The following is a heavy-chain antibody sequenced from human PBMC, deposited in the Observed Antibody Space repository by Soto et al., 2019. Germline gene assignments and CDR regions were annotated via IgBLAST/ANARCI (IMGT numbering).Heavy chain of an antibody. CDR3: TTAHVLLWFGELPYFDY. D-gene: IGHD3-10*01. CDR2: IKSKTDGGTT. CDR1: GFTFSNAW. J-gene: IGHJ4*02. V-gene: IGHV3-15*01. Sequence: EVQLVESGGGLVKPGGSLRLSCAASGFTFSNAWMSWVRQAPGKGLEWVGRIKSKTDGGTTDYAAPVKGRFTISRDDSQNTLYLQMNSLKTEDTAVYYCTTAHVLLWFGELPYFDYWGQGTLVTVSS.